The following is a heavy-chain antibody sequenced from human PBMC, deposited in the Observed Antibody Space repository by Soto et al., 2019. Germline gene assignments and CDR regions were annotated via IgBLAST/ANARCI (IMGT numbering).Heavy chain of an antibody. CDR1: GYTFTSYD. J-gene: IGHJ6*02. D-gene: IGHD2-2*01. CDR2: MNPNSGNT. Sequence: QVQLVQSGAEVKKPGASVKVSCKASGYTFTSYDINWVRQATGQGLEGMGWMNPNSGNTGYAQKFQGRVTMTRNTSISTAYMELSSLRSEDTAVYYCASFEIPAATNYGMDVWGQGTTVTVSS. V-gene: IGHV1-8*01. CDR3: ASFEIPAATNYGMDV.